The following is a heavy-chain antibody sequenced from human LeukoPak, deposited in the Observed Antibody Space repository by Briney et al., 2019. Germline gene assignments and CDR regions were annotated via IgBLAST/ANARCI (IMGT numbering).Heavy chain of an antibody. Sequence: GGSLRLSCAASGFTFSIYGMHWVRQAPGKGLEWVSVIWCDGSNKYYADSVKGRFTISRDNSKNTLHLEMNSLRAEDMAVYYCAKDRGRRSYDAVDYWGQGTQVTVSS. CDR3: AKDRGRRSYDAVDY. D-gene: IGHD1-26*01. CDR1: GFTFSIYG. V-gene: IGHV3-33*06. J-gene: IGHJ4*02. CDR2: IWCDGSNK.